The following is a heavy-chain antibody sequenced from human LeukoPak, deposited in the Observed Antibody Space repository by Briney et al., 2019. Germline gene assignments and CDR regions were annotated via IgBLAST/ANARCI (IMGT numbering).Heavy chain of an antibody. D-gene: IGHD2-2*01. J-gene: IGHJ4*02. CDR3: ARDVGEYCSSTNCYASHY. CDR1: GYTFTSYA. V-gene: IGHV1-2*02. Sequence: ASVKVSCKASGYTFTSYAMNWVRQAPGQGLEWMGWINPHSGGTNYAQKFQGGVTMTRDTSITTAYMELSSLRSDDTAVYYCARDVGEYCSSTNCYASHYWGQGTLVTVSS. CDR2: INPHSGGT.